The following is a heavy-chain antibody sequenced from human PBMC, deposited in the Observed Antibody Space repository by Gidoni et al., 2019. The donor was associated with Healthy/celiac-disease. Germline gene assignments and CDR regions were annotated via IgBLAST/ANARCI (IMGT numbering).Heavy chain of an antibody. CDR3: ARGLRVVVAATRWFDP. J-gene: IGHJ5*02. CDR2: INHSGST. V-gene: IGHV4-34*01. D-gene: IGHD2-15*01. CDR1: GGSFSGYY. Sequence: QVQLQQWGAGLLKPSETLSLTCAVYGGSFSGYYWSWIRQPPGKGLEWIGEINHSGSTNYNPSLKSRVTISVDTSKNQFSLKLSSVTAADTAVYYCARGLRVVVAATRWFDPWGQGTLVTVSS.